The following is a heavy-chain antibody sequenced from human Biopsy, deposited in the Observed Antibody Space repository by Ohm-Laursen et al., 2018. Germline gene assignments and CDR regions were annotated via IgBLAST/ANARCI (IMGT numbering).Heavy chain of an antibody. D-gene: IGHD2-21*01. CDR1: GFTFSSHA. CDR3: TRLAYYYYYGMDV. Sequence: SLRLSCTASGFTFSSHAMSWVRQAPGKGLEWISYITGSSSTIYYADSVKGRFTISRDNAKNSLYLQRNSLRAEDTAVYYCTRLAYYYYYGMDVWGQGTTVTVSS. J-gene: IGHJ6*02. CDR2: ITGSSSTI. V-gene: IGHV3-48*04.